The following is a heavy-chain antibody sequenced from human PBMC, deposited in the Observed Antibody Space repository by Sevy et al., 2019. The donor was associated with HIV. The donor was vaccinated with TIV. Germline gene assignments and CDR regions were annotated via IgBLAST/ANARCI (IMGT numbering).Heavy chain of an antibody. D-gene: IGHD6-19*01. J-gene: IGHJ6*02. CDR3: ARDGLYSSGAPGYYYYYGMDV. CDR1: GYTFTSYG. V-gene: IGHV1-18*04. Sequence: ASVKVSCKASGYTFTSYGISWVRQAPGQGLEWMGWISAYNGNTNYAQKLQGRVTMTTDTSTSTAYMELRSLRSDDTAVYYCARDGLYSSGAPGYYYYYGMDVWGQGTTVTVSS. CDR2: ISAYNGNT.